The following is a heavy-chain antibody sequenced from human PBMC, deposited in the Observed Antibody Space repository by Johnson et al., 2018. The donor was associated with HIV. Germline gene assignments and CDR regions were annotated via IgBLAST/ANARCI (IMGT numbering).Heavy chain of an antibody. Sequence: VQLVESGGGLVQPGRSLRLSCAASGFTFDDYAMHWVRQAPGKGLEWVSGISWNSGSIGYADSVKGRFTISRDNAKNSLYLQMNRLRAEDTALYYCAKGGPNYGGNSGAFDIWGQGTMVTVSS. CDR3: AKGGPNYGGNSGAFDI. CDR1: GFTFDDYA. CDR2: ISWNSGSI. D-gene: IGHD4-23*01. V-gene: IGHV3-9*01. J-gene: IGHJ3*02.